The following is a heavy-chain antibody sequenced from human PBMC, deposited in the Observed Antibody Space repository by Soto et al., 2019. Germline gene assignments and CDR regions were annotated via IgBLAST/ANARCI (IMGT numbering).Heavy chain of an antibody. CDR2: INPSGGST. Sequence: ASVKVSCKSCEYTFTGYDIHWVRHAPGQGLEWIGLINPSGGSTSYAQKSQGRVTMTRDTSTSTVYMELSSLRSEDTAVYYCASDAYSTSWYGFWGHGTLVTVSS. CDR3: ASDAYSTSWYGF. CDR1: EYTFTGYD. V-gene: IGHV1-46*01. J-gene: IGHJ5*01. D-gene: IGHD6-13*01.